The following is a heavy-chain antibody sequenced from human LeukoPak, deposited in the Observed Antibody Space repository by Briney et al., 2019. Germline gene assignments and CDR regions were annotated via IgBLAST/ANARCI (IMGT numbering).Heavy chain of an antibody. J-gene: IGHJ4*02. V-gene: IGHV3-15*01. D-gene: IGHD2-8*01. CDR3: TAGVGHSDFDY. Sequence: GGSLRLSCAAPGFTFSNAWMSWVRQAPGKGLEWVARVKSKSNGGTTGYAAPVKGRFTISRDDSKHTYLQMNGLKSEGTAVYFCTAGVGHSDFDYGGEGTLVTVSS. CDR1: GFTFSNAW. CDR2: VKSKSNGGTT.